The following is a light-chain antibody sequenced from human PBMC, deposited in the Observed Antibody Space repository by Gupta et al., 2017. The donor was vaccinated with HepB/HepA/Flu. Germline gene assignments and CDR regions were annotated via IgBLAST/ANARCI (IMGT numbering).Light chain of an antibody. V-gene: IGLV2-14*01. CDR3: SSYTRSSTLGV. Sequence: QSALTQPASVSGSPGQSITISCTVTSSDVGGYNYVSWYQQHPDKAPKLMIYDVSNRPSGVSNRFSGSKSGNTASLTISGLQAEDEADYYCSSYTRSSTLGVFGTGTKVTVL. J-gene: IGLJ1*01. CDR2: DVS. CDR1: SSDVGGYNY.